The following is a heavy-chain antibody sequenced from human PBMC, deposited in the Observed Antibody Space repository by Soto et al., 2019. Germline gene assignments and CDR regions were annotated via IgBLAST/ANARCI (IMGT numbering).Heavy chain of an antibody. J-gene: IGHJ6*02. Sequence: GESLKISCQGSGYRFSSYWIAWVRQMPGKGLEWMGIIYPGDSDTMYSPSFQGQVTISADKSISTAYLQWSSLKASDTAMYYCARHTVIAAAGTKGPPPSKYYYYGMDVWGQGTTVTVSS. V-gene: IGHV5-51*01. CDR1: GYRFSSYW. D-gene: IGHD6-13*01. CDR3: ARHTVIAAAGTKGPPPSKYYYYGMDV. CDR2: IYPGDSDT.